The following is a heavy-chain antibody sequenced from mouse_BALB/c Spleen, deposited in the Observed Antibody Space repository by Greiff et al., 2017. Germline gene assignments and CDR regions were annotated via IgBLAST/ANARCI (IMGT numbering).Heavy chain of an antibody. Sequence: EVKLVESGPGLVKPSQSLSLTCSVTGYSITSGYYWNWIRQFPGNKLEWMGYISYDGSNNYNPSLKNRIPITRDTSKNQFFLKLNSVTTEDTATYYCASRYDCYFDVWGAGTTVTVSS. V-gene: IGHV3-6*02. CDR3: ASRYDCYFDV. CDR2: ISYDGSN. J-gene: IGHJ1*01. CDR1: GYSITSGYY. D-gene: IGHD2-14*01.